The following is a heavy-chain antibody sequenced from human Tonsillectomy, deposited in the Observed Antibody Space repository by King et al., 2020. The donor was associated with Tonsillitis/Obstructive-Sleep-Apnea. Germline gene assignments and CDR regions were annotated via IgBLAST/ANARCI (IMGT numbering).Heavy chain of an antibody. CDR2: IYWDDDK. V-gene: IGHV2-5*02. CDR3: ARGSYDSDAFDI. CDR1: GFSLTTGGVG. D-gene: IGHD3-10*01. Sequence: TLKESGPTLVKPPQTLTLTCTFSGFSLTTGGVGVDWIRQPPGKALEWLALIYWDDDKRYSPSLKSRLTITKDTSKNQVVLTMTNMDPVDTATYYCARGSYDSDAFDIWGQGTMVTVSS. J-gene: IGHJ3*02.